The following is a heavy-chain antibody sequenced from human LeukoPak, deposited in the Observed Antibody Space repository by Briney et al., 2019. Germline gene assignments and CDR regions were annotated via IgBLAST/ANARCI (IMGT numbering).Heavy chain of an antibody. J-gene: IGHJ4*02. V-gene: IGHV3-30-3*01. CDR2: ISYDGSNK. CDR3: ARDRDGDYSFDY. CDR1: GFTFSSYA. D-gene: IGHD4-17*01. Sequence: GGSLRLSCAASGFTFSSYAMHWVRQAPGKGLEWVAVISYDGSNKYYADFVKGRFTISRDNSKNTLYLQMNSLRAEDTAVYYCARDRDGDYSFDYWGQGTLVTVSS.